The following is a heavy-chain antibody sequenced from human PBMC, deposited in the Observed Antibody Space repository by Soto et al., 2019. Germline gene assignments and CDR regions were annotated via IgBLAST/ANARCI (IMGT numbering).Heavy chain of an antibody. J-gene: IGHJ3*02. D-gene: IGHD3-9*01. CDR3: ARGGYYDILTGYYNDAFDI. CDR1: GGSFSGYY. V-gene: IGHV4-34*01. Sequence: QVQLQQWGAGLLKPSETLSLTCAVYGGSFSGYYWSWIRQPPGKGLEWIGEINHSGSTNYNPSLKSRVTISVDTSKNQFSLTLSSVTAADTAVYYCARGGYYDILTGYYNDAFDIWGQGTMVTVSS. CDR2: INHSGST.